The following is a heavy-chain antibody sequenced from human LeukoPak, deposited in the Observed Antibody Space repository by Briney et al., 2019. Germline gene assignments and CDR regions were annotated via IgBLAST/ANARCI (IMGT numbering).Heavy chain of an antibody. CDR1: GFTVSSNY. V-gene: IGHV3-66*01. Sequence: GGSLRLSCAVSGFTVSSNYMSWVRQAPGKGLEWVSVIYSGGSTYYADSVKGRFTISRDNSKNTLYLQMSGLRAEDTAVYYCASCFRVNAFDIWDQGTMVTVSS. J-gene: IGHJ3*02. D-gene: IGHD2-21*01. CDR2: IYSGGST. CDR3: ASCFRVNAFDI.